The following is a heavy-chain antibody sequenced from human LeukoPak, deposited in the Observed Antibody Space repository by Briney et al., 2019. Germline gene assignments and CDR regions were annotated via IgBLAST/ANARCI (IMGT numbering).Heavy chain of an antibody. CDR1: GLTFSNYA. J-gene: IGHJ4*02. D-gene: IGHD6-13*01. CDR3: AKAGGLIASTGIDF. CDR2: IWYDGKNQ. Sequence: QPGGSLRLSCAASGLTFSNYAMHWVRQAPGKGLEWVSAIWYDGKNQYYADSVKGRFTISRDNSKNTVYLQMDSLRAEDTAVYYCAKAGGLIASTGIDFWGQGTLVTVSS. V-gene: IGHV3-33*06.